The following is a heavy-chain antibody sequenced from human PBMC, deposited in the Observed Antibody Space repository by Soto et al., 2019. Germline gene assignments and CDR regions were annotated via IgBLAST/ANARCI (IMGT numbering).Heavy chain of an antibody. CDR3: ARTSAAGKYYDGMDV. J-gene: IGHJ6*02. CDR1: GYSFTSYW. D-gene: IGHD6-13*01. V-gene: IGHV5-51*01. CDR2: IYPGDSDT. Sequence: GEALKISCKGSGYSFTSYWIGWVRQMPGKGLECMGIIYPGDSDTRYSPSFQGQVTISADKSISTAYLQWSSLKASDTAMYYCARTSAAGKYYDGMDVWGQGTTVTVSS.